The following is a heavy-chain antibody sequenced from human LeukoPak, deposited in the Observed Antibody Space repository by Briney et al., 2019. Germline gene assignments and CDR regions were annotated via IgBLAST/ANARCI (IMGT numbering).Heavy chain of an antibody. V-gene: IGHV1-2*02. D-gene: IGHD5-18*01. CDR1: GYTFTGYY. J-gene: IGHJ4*02. CDR3: ARETAMVHDFDY. CDR2: INPNSGGT. Sequence: ASVKVSCKASGYTFTGYYMHWVRQAPGQGLEWMGWINPNSGGTNYAQKFQGRVTMTRDTSIGTAYMELSRLRSDDTAVYYCARETAMVHDFDYWGQGTLVTVSS.